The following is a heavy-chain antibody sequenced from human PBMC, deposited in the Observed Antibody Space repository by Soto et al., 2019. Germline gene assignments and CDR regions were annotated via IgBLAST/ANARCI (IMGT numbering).Heavy chain of an antibody. Sequence: GGSLRLSCAASGFTCSSYWMHWVRQAPGKGLVWVSRINSDGSSTSYADSVKGRFTISRDNAKNTLYLQMNSLRAEDTAVYYCARDNDFWSGYYTSYYGMDVWGQGTTVTVS. D-gene: IGHD3-3*01. CDR2: INSDGSST. J-gene: IGHJ6*02. CDR1: GFTCSSYW. CDR3: ARDNDFWSGYYTSYYGMDV. V-gene: IGHV3-74*01.